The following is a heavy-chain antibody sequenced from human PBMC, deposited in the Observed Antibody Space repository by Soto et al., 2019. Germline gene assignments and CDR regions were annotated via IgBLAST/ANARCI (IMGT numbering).Heavy chain of an antibody. J-gene: IGHJ4*02. CDR1: GFTFTSSA. Sequence: SVKVSCKXSGFTFTSSAVQWVRQARGQRLEWIGWIVVGSGNTNYAQKFQERVAITRDMSTSTAYMELSSLRSEDTAVYYCAAYGRYGGNTKSYYFDYWGQGTLVTVSS. D-gene: IGHD2-15*01. V-gene: IGHV1-58*01. CDR3: AAYGRYGGNTKSYYFDY. CDR2: IVVGSGNT.